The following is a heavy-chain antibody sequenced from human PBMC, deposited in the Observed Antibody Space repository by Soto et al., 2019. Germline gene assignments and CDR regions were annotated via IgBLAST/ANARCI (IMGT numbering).Heavy chain of an antibody. CDR3: ARDPRKKWFGESYFDY. V-gene: IGHV4-59*01. CDR2: IYYSGST. Sequence: PSETLSLTCTVSGGSISSYYWSWIRQPPGKGLEWIGYIYYSGSTNYNPSLKSRVTISVDTSKNQFSLKLSSVTAADTAVYYCARDPRKKWFGESYFDYWGQGTLVTVSS. J-gene: IGHJ4*02. D-gene: IGHD3-10*01. CDR1: GGSISSYY.